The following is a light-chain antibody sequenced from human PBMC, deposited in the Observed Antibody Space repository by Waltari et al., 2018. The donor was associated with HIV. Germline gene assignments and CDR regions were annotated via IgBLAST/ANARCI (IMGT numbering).Light chain of an antibody. CDR3: STWDDRLGDRV. V-gene: IGLV1-47*02. CDR1: SSNIGRYD. CDR2: GNN. Sequence: QSVLTQPPSVSGAPGQRVTISRTGSSSNIGRYDIHWYQQLPGTAPKLLIYGNNKRPSGVPDRFSGSKSGTSASLAITGLRSEDEAVYYCSTWDDRLGDRVFGGGTKLTVL. J-gene: IGLJ3*02.